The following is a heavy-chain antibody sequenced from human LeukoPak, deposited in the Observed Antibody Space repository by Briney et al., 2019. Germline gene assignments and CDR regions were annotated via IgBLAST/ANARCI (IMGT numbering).Heavy chain of an antibody. CDR3: ARSRARIVGATNAFDI. V-gene: IGHV1-2*02. J-gene: IGHJ3*02. D-gene: IGHD1-26*01. Sequence: GASVKVSCEASGYTFTGYYMHWVRQAPGQGLEWMGWINPNSGGTNYAQKLQGRVTMTRDTSISTAYMELSRLRSDDTAVYYCARSRARIVGATNAFDIWGQGTMVTVSS. CDR2: INPNSGGT. CDR1: GYTFTGYY.